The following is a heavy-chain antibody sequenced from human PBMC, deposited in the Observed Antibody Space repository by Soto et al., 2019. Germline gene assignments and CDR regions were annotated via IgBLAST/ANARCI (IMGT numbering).Heavy chain of an antibody. CDR3: VTNNAGCSGSHGRPWWYVEV. D-gene: IGHD5-12*01. Sequence: EVQLVESGGGLVKPGGSLRLSCAASGFTFTNSWMPWVRQAPGKGLEWVGRIKSNTDGGTTEYASPMKGRFTISRDDSKDTLYLKMNSLEPEDTAVDYCVTNNAGCSGSHGRPWWYVEVWGRGTLVTV. CDR2: IKSNTDGGTT. V-gene: IGHV3-15*01. J-gene: IGHJ2*01. CDR1: GFTFTNSW.